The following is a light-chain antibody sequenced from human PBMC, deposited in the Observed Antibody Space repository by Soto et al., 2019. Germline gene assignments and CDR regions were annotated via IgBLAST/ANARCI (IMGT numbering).Light chain of an antibody. V-gene: IGLV2-14*01. CDR2: DVS. CDR3: SSYTTSSTYV. Sequence: QSVLTQPASVSGSPGQSITISCTGTSSDVGSYNYVSWYQQHPGKAPKVMIYDVSNRPSGVSYRFSGSKSGNTASQTISGLQAEDEADYYCSSYTTSSTYVFGTGTQLTVL. J-gene: IGLJ1*01. CDR1: SSDVGSYNY.